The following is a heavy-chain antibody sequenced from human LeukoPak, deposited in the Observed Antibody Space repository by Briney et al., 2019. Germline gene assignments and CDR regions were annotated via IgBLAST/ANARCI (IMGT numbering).Heavy chain of an antibody. CDR3: SRGHYGPDY. D-gene: IGHD3-16*01. CDR1: GFPYGSTS. J-gene: IGHJ4*02. V-gene: IGHV3-74*01. CDR2: IQRDGTSP. Sequence: GGSLRLSCTASGFPYGSTSMHWVRQAPGKGLEWVSGIQRDGTSPTYADSVKGRFIISRDNAKGSVYLQMNILRAEDMAVYYCSRGHYGPDYWGQGTLVTVSS.